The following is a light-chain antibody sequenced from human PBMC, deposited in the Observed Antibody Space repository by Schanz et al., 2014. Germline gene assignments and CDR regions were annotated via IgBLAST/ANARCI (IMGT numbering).Light chain of an antibody. CDR2: DVS. CDR1: SSDVGGYNY. J-gene: IGLJ3*02. CDR3: QSYDISLSVWV. V-gene: IGLV2-11*01. Sequence: QSALTQPRSVSGSPGQSITISCTGTSSDVGGYNYVSWYQQHPGKAPKLMIYDVSDRPSGVPDRFSGSKSGTSASLAITGLQAGDEADYYCQSYDISLSVWVFGGGTKLTVL.